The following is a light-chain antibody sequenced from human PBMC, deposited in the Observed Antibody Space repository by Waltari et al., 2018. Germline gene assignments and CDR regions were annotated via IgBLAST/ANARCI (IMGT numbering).Light chain of an antibody. CDR2: AAF. CDR3: QQFKTYPLT. V-gene: IGKV1-9*01. J-gene: IGKJ5*01. CDR1: QDISSY. Sequence: IQLTQSQSSLSASVGDTVTITCRASQDISSYLAWYQQKPEKAPKILISAAFTLQSGVPPRFSGSGSGADFTLTISSLQPEDFATYYCQQFKTYPLTFGQGTRLEIK.